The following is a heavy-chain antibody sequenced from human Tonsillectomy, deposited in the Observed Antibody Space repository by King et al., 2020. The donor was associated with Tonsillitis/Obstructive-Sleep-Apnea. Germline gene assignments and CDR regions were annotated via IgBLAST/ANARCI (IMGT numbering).Heavy chain of an antibody. Sequence: VQLVESGGGLVQPGGSLRLSCAASGFTFSSYWMTWVRQAPGKGLEWVANIKQDGREKYYVDSMKGRFTISRDNAKNSLFLQMNSLRAEDTAVYYCAREAYYDILTGSPTAFDYWGQGTLVTVSS. J-gene: IGHJ4*02. CDR3: AREAYYDILTGSPTAFDY. CDR1: GFTFSSYW. CDR2: IKQDGREK. V-gene: IGHV3-7*01. D-gene: IGHD3-9*01.